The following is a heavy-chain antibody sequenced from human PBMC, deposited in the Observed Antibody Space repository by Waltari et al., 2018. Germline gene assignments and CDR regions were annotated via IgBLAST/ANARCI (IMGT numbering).Heavy chain of an antibody. J-gene: IGHJ4*02. Sequence: QLQLQESGPGLVKPSETLSVTCAVSGVSVSGNYWSWIRQAPGMRLEWIGSFYDSGRDPNYNPSLKSRVTLSADTSKDQFSLRLTSVTAADTAVYYCVRDRYYGTSFWGQGVLVTVSS. D-gene: IGHD1-26*01. CDR3: VRDRYYGTSF. CDR2: FYDSGRDP. V-gene: IGHV4-59*02. CDR1: GVSVSGNY.